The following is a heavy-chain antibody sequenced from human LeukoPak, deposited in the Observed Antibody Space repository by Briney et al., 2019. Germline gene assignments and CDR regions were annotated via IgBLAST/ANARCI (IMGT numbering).Heavy chain of an antibody. Sequence: GGSLRLSCTASGFSFSSYAMHGVRQAPGKGLEGVAGISYDGTNKKYVESVKGRFTISRDNSNNMLYLQMNSLRAEDTAMYYVSRGSIVGTILPFDYWGQGTLVTVSS. J-gene: IGHJ4*02. V-gene: IGHV3-30*04. CDR3: SRGSIVGTILPFDY. D-gene: IGHD2-21*01. CDR2: ISYDGTNK. CDR1: GFSFSSYA.